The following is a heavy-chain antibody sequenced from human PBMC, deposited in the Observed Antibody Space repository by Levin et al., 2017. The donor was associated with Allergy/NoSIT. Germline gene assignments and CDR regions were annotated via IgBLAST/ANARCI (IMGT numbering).Heavy chain of an antibody. Sequence: PSETLSLTCAVYGGSFSGYYWSWIRQPPGKGLEWIGEINHSGSTNYNPSLKSRVTISVDTSKNQFSLKLSSVTAADTAVYYCARGLPAGLNWFDPWGQGTLVTVSS. J-gene: IGHJ5*02. D-gene: IGHD2-2*01. CDR2: INHSGST. V-gene: IGHV4-34*01. CDR1: GGSFSGYY. CDR3: ARGLPAGLNWFDP.